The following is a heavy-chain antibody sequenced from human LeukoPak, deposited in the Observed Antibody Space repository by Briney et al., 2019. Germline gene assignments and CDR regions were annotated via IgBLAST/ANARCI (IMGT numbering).Heavy chain of an antibody. J-gene: IGHJ4*02. CDR3: ATKVTYDNDSSVYFPSCYFDY. CDR1: GFTFSSYA. D-gene: IGHD3-22*01. CDR2: ISGSGGST. Sequence: GGSLRLSCAASGFTFSSYAMSWVRQAPGKGLGWVSTISGSGGSTYYADSVKGRFTISRDSSKHTLYLQMNSLKAEDTGVYYCATKVTYDNDSSVYFPSCYFDYWGRGTLVSVSS. V-gene: IGHV3-23*01.